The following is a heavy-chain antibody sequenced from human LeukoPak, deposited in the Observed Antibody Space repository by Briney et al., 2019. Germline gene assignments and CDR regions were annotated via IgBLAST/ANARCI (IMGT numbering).Heavy chain of an antibody. D-gene: IGHD1-1*01. J-gene: IGHJ6*02. Sequence: GGSLRLSCAASEFTFSSHWMSWVRQAPGRGLEWVANIKGDGSEKYYVDSVKGRFTISRDNANNSLYLQMNSLRAEDTAVYYCATYVNWVAGDVYGQGTTVSVSS. CDR3: ATYVNWVAGDV. V-gene: IGHV3-7*01. CDR2: IKGDGSEK. CDR1: EFTFSSHW.